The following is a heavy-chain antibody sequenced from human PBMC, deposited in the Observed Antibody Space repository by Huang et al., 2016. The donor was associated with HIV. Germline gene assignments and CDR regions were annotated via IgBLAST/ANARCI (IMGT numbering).Heavy chain of an antibody. CDR1: GFRFDNSV. J-gene: IGHJ4*02. CDR3: VKGDIVGTANFFDY. CDR2: ISWNSANI. D-gene: IGHD1-26*01. Sequence: EVQLVESGGNLIQTGGSLRLACAASGFRFDNSVMYLVRQAPGKGLGGVSSISWNSANIAYGDSVKGRFTISRDNARNSLYLQMNSLRPDDTALYYCVKGDIVGTANFFDYWGQGTQVSVSS. V-gene: IGHV3-9*01.